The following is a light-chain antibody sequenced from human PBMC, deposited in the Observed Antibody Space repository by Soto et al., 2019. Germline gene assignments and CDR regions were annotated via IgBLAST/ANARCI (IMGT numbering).Light chain of an antibody. Sequence: QSVLTQPPSASGTPGQRFSITCSGSDSNIGSNSVHWYQQVPGMAPKLLVYKSDQRPSGVPDRFSGSKSVTSASLAISGLRAEDEAEYYCATWDDGLSGVLFGGGTKLTVL. CDR1: DSNIGSNS. V-gene: IGLV1-47*01. CDR2: KSD. J-gene: IGLJ2*01. CDR3: ATWDDGLSGVL.